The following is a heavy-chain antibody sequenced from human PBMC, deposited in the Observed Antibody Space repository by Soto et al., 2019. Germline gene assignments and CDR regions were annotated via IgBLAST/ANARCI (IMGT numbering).Heavy chain of an antibody. CDR3: ARDPPGDYYYYYGMDV. Sequence: QVQLVQSGAEVKKPGSSVKVSCKASGGTFSSYATSWVRQAPGQGLEWMGGIIPIFGTANYAQKFQGRVTITADESTSTAYMELSSLRSEDTAVYYCARDPPGDYYYYYGMDVWGQGTTVTVSS. V-gene: IGHV1-69*12. CDR1: GGTFSSYA. CDR2: IIPIFGTA. J-gene: IGHJ6*02. D-gene: IGHD2-8*02.